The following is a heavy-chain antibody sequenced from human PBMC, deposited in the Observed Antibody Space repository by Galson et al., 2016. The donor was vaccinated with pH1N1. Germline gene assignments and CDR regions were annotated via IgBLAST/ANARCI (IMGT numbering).Heavy chain of an antibody. V-gene: IGHV4-30-4*01. CDR3: ALDTVPNGADH. CDR1: GASISTGDYY. J-gene: IGHJ5*02. D-gene: IGHD4-17*01. CDR2: IYESGIT. Sequence: LSLTCTVSGASISTGDYYWSWIRQPPGKGLEWIGDIYESGITHYSSSLKGRLTISVDTSKNQFSLKLTSVTAADTALYYCALDTVPNGADHWGQGTLVTDSS.